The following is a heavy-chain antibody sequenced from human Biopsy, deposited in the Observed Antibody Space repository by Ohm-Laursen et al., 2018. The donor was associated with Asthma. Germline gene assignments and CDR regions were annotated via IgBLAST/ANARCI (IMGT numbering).Heavy chain of an antibody. CDR2: ISISGGSK. CDR1: GFRFSSYA. Sequence: GSLRLSCAASGFRFSSYAMHWVRQTPDRGLEWVSGISISGGSKYYADSVKGRFTLSRDNSKTTLSLQMNSLTEGDTAVYYCVKALGGGDGFDVWGLGTTVTVSS. CDR3: VKALGGGDGFDV. J-gene: IGHJ3*01. V-gene: IGHV3-23*01.